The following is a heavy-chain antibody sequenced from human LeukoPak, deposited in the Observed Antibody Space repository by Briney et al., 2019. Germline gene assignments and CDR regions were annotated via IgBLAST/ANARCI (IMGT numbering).Heavy chain of an antibody. J-gene: IGHJ4*02. Sequence: GGSLRLSCAASGFTVSAYAMAWVRQAPGKGLEWVSTIYDDNTYYADSVKGRFAVSTDNSKNTLYLQMNSLRVEDTAVYFCAARKVRGVWFYLDYWGQGTLVTVSS. CDR1: GFTVSAYA. CDR3: AARKVRGVWFYLDY. V-gene: IGHV3-23*01. CDR2: IYDDNT. D-gene: IGHD3-10*01.